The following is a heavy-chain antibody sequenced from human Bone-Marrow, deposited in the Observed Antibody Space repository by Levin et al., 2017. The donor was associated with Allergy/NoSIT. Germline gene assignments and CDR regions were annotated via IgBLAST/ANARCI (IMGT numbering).Heavy chain of an antibody. V-gene: IGHV1-69*06. CDR1: GGTFSSYA. CDR2: IIPIFGTA. J-gene: IGHJ4*02. Sequence: KISCKASGGTFSSYAISWVRQAPGQGLEWMGGIIPIFGTANYAQKFQGRVTITADKSTSTAYMELSSLRSEDTAVYYCASTIPKGYCSSTSCHKNFDYWGQGTLVTVSS. CDR3: ASTIPKGYCSSTSCHKNFDY. D-gene: IGHD2-2*02.